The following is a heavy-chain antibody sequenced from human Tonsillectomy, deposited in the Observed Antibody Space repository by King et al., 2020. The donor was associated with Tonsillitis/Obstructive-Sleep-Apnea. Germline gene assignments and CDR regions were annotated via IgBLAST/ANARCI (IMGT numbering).Heavy chain of an antibody. CDR1: GFTFSSYA. V-gene: IGHV3-23*04. Sequence: EVQLVESGGGLVQPGGSLRLSCAASGFTFSSYAMSWVRQAPGKGLEWVSAISGSGGSTYYADSVKGRFTISRDNSKNTLSVQMNSLRAEDTAVYYCAKEGAGVVVPAAMPYWYFDLWGRGTLVTVSS. J-gene: IGHJ2*01. CDR3: AKEGAGVVVPAAMPYWYFDL. CDR2: ISGSGGST. D-gene: IGHD2-2*01.